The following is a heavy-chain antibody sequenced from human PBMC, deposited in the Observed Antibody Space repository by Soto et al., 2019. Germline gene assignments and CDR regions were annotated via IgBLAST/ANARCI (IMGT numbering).Heavy chain of an antibody. V-gene: IGHV3-23*01. CDR1: GFSFNSYA. CDR3: AKDTYVSGLDY. D-gene: IGHD2-15*01. Sequence: GGCLGLFRAASGFSFNSYAVAWVRPAPGKGLEWVSFISDSGKNTYYADSVKGRFTISRDNSKNTLYLQMNSLRAEDTAVYYCAKDTYVSGLDYWGQGTLVLVSS. J-gene: IGHJ4*02. CDR2: ISDSGKNT.